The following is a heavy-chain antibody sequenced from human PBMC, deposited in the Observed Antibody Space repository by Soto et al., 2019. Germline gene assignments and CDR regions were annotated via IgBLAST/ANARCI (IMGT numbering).Heavy chain of an antibody. D-gene: IGHD3-22*01. CDR3: AGGCYYHDGSGYYALAY. V-gene: IGHV1-69*01. CDR1: GGSFSSYA. CDR2: IIPMFGTA. J-gene: IGHJ4*02. Sequence: QVQLVQSGAEVKKPGSSVKVSCKASGGSFSSYAFSWVRQAPGEGLEGMGGIIPMFGTANYVQKFQGRVTITADESTSTAYMELTSLRSEDSASYRCAGGCYYHDGSGYYALAYWGQGTLVTVSS.